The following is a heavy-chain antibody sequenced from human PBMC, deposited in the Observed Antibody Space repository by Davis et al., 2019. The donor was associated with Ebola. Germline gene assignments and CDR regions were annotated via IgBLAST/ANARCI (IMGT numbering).Heavy chain of an antibody. CDR3: ARATYSSGWSVDY. CDR1: GGSFSGYY. J-gene: IGHJ4*02. Sequence: PSETLSLTCAVYGGSFSGYYWSWIRQPPGKGLEWIGEINHSGSTNYNPSLKSRVTISVDTSKNQFSLKLSSVTAADTAVYYCARATYSSGWSVDYWGQGTLVTVSS. D-gene: IGHD6-19*01. CDR2: INHSGST. V-gene: IGHV4-34*01.